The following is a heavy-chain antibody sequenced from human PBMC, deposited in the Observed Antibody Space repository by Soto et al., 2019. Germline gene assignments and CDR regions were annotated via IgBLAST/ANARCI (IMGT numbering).Heavy chain of an antibody. Sequence: QVQLQESGPGLVKPSQTLSLTCTVSGGSISSGDYYWSWIRQPPGKGLEWIGYVYYSGSTYYNPSLKRRVTISVDPSKNQFSLKLSSVTAADTAVYYCARADMGGLAFDPWGQGTLVTVSS. V-gene: IGHV4-30-4*01. J-gene: IGHJ5*02. CDR3: ARADMGGLAFDP. CDR1: GGSISSGDYY. CDR2: VYYSGST. D-gene: IGHD1-26*01.